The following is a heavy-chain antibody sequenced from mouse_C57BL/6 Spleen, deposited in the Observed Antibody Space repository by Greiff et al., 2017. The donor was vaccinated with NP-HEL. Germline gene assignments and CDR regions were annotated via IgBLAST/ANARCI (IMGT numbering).Heavy chain of an antibody. CDR1: GYTFTSYW. Sequence: QVQLRQPGAELVKPGASVKLSCKASGYTFTSYWMHWVKQRPGQGLEWIGMIHPNSGSTNYNEKFKSKATLTVDKSSSTAYMQLSSLTSEDSAVYYCARDYGSSYRGAMDYWGQGTSVTVSS. D-gene: IGHD1-1*01. V-gene: IGHV1-64*01. CDR2: IHPNSGST. CDR3: ARDYGSSYRGAMDY. J-gene: IGHJ4*01.